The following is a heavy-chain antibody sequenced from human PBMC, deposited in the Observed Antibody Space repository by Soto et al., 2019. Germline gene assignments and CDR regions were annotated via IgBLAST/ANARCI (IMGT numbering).Heavy chain of an antibody. D-gene: IGHD2-8*01. CDR1: GFSFSSYA. CDR3: ARSRDPTLLILDY. J-gene: IGHJ4*02. CDR2: ISGSGGST. Sequence: GGSLRLSCAASGFSFSSYAMSCVRQAPGKGLEWVSAISGSGGSTYYADSVKGRFTISRDNSKNTLYLQMNSLRAEDTAVYYGARSRDPTLLILDYRGQRTLVTVSS. V-gene: IGHV3-23*01.